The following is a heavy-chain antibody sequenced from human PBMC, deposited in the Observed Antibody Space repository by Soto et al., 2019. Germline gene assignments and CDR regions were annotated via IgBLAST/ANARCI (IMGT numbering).Heavy chain of an antibody. Sequence: SETKSLTKAVSGGFFRGYCWSCIRKPPGRGLEWIGEINHRGSTNYNPSLKSRVTISVDTSKNQFSLKLSSVTAADTAVYYCARGPDKGFPSPLYYYGMDVWGQGTTVTGSS. D-gene: IGHD2-15*01. V-gene: IGHV4-34*01. CDR1: GGFFRGYC. CDR3: ARGPDKGFPSPLYYYGMDV. J-gene: IGHJ6*02. CDR2: INHRGST.